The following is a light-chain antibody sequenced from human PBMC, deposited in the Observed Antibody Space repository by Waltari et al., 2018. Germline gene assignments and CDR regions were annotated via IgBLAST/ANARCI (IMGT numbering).Light chain of an antibody. Sequence: EIVLTQSPGTLSLSPGERATLSCRASQSVRTYLAWYQHRPGQAPRLLIYDASNRATDIPARFSGSGSGTDFTLTISSLQPEDFAVYYCQERSNWPGGAFGGGTKVEIK. CDR1: QSVRTY. CDR3: QERSNWPGGA. CDR2: DAS. J-gene: IGKJ4*01. V-gene: IGKV3-11*01.